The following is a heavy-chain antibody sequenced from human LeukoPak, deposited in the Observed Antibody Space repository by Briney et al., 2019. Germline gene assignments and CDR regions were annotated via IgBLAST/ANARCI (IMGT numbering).Heavy chain of an antibody. D-gene: IGHD3-3*01. Sequence: GGSLTLSCAASGFIFGRDSMNWVRQAPGRGLEWISYISRDSDIRYYADSVRGRFHISRDNARNSLYLQMNSLRADDTAMYYCARTPIFGVVTSPYYFDYWGQGTLVTVSS. J-gene: IGHJ4*02. CDR3: ARTPIFGVVTSPYYFDY. V-gene: IGHV3-48*01. CDR2: ISRDSDIR. CDR1: GFIFGRDS.